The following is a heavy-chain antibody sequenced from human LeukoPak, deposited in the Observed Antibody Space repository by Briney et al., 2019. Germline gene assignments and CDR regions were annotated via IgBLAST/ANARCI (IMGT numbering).Heavy chain of an antibody. CDR2: ISGSGGST. J-gene: IGHJ4*02. CDR1: GFTFSDFW. D-gene: IGHD3-9*01. V-gene: IGHV3-23*01. CDR3: AKDDELRYFDWLPLKADY. Sequence: QSGGSLRLSCAASGFTFSDFWMHWVRQAPGKGLEWVSAISGSGGSTYYADSVKGRFTISRDNSKNTLYLQMNSLRAEDTAVYYCAKDDELRYFDWLPLKADYWGQGTLVTVSP.